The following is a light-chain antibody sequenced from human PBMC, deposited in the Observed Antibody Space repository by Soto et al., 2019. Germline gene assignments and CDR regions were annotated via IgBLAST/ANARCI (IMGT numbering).Light chain of an antibody. CDR2: GAS. CDR1: QSVSSN. CDR3: QQYNNWPLT. Sequence: EIVMPQSPATLSVSPGERATLSCRASQSVSSNLAWYQQKPGQTPRLLIHGASTRATRIPARFSGSGSGTEFTLTISSLQSEDFAVYYCQQYNNWPLTFGGGTKVEIK. V-gene: IGKV3D-15*01. J-gene: IGKJ4*01.